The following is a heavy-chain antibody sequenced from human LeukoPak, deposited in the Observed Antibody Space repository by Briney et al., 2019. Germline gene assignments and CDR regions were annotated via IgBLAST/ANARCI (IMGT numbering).Heavy chain of an antibody. J-gene: IGHJ4*02. CDR3: AIAAALSR. Sequence: GGSLRLSCAASGFTFSTYWMTWVRQAPGKGLEFVSAITSNGGSTYYADSVKGRFTISRDNSKNTLFLQMSSLGAEDTAVYYCAIAAALSRWGQGTLVTVSS. D-gene: IGHD6-13*01. CDR2: ITSNGGST. V-gene: IGHV3-64D*06. CDR1: GFTFSTYW.